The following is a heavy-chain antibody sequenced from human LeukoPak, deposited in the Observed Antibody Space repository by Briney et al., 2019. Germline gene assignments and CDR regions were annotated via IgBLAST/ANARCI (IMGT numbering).Heavy chain of an antibody. D-gene: IGHD6-13*01. Sequence: SETLSLTCTVSGGSISSYYWSWIRQPPGKGLEWIGYIYNSRSSIYYPSLKSRVTISVDTSKNQFSLKLSSVTAADTAVYYCARDSSSWPLYYHYMDVWGKGTTVTVSS. V-gene: IGHV4-59*12. CDR2: IYNSRSS. J-gene: IGHJ6*03. CDR3: ARDSSSWPLYYHYMDV. CDR1: GGSISSYY.